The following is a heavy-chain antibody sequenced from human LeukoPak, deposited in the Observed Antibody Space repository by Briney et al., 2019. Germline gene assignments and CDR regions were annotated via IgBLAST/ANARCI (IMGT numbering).Heavy chain of an antibody. D-gene: IGHD1-26*01. V-gene: IGHV4-39*02. Sequence: KSSETLSLTCSVSGGSISSSSFYWGWIRQPPGKGLEWIGTIYYSGNTFYNPSLKSRVTISVDTSKNQFSMKLTSVTATDAAMYYCARDYSGAGTVGAASGYWGQGTLVIVSS. J-gene: IGHJ4*02. CDR2: IYYSGNT. CDR3: ARDYSGAGTVGAASGY. CDR1: GGSISSSSFY.